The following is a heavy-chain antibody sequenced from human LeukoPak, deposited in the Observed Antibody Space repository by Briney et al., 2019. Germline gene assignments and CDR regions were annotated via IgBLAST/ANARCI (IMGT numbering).Heavy chain of an antibody. CDR1: GFTVSSNY. CDR2: MYSGGST. V-gene: IGHV3-53*01. J-gene: IGHJ4*02. CDR3: ARARRWGDYFDY. Sequence: GGSLRLSCAASGFTVSSNYMSWVRQAPGKGLEWVSVMYSGGSTYYADSVKGRFTISRDNSKNTLYLQMNSLRAEDTAVYYCARARRWGDYFDYWGQGTLVTVSS. D-gene: IGHD3-16*01.